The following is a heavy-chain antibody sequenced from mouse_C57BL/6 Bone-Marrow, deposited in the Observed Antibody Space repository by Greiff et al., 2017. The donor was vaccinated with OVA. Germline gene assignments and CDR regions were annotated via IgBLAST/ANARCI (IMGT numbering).Heavy chain of an antibody. V-gene: IGHV1-80*01. CDR3: ARFHYYGSSRFDY. J-gene: IGHJ2*01. CDR1: GYAFSSYW. D-gene: IGHD1-1*01. Sequence: QVQLQQSGAELVKPGASVKISCKASGYAFSSYWLNWVKQRPGKGLEWIVQIYPGDGDTNYNGKFKGTATLTADNSSSTAYMHLSSLTSEDSAVYFCARFHYYGSSRFDYWGQGTTLTVSS. CDR2: IYPGDGDT.